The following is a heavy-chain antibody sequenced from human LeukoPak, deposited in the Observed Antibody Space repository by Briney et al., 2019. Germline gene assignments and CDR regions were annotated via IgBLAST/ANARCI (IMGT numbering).Heavy chain of an antibody. V-gene: IGHV1-2*02. CDR1: GYTITGYY. D-gene: IGHD1-1*01. Sequence: ASVKVSCKAFGYTITGYYIHCVGQAPGQGLEWMGWINPNNGGTNSAQKFQGRVTMTRDTSIGTAYMELNRLTYDETAVYYCGRDRHWNQGNFDYWGQGTLVTVSS. CDR2: INPNNGGT. J-gene: IGHJ4*02. CDR3: GRDRHWNQGNFDY.